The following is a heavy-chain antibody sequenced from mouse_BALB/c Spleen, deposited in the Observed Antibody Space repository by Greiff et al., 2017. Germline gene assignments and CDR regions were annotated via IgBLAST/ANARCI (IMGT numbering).Heavy chain of an antibody. V-gene: IGHV14-3*02. D-gene: IGHD2-4*01. CDR1: GFNIKDTY. J-gene: IGHJ2*01. CDR3: ARITTGVYFGY. CDR2: IDPANGNT. Sequence: EVQLQQSGAELVKPGASVKLSCTASGFNIKDTYMHWVKQRPEQGLEWIGRIDPANGNTKYDPKFQGKATITADTSSNTAYLQLSSLTSEDTAVYYCARITTGVYFGYWGQGTTLTVSS.